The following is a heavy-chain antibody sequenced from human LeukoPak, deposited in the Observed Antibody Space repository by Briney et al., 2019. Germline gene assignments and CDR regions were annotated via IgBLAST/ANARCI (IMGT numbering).Heavy chain of an antibody. CDR1: GFTFSSYW. V-gene: IGHV3-23*01. J-gene: IGHJ6*02. CDR3: AKVSGGGLYYDGMDV. D-gene: IGHD1-14*01. Sequence: GGSLRLSCAASGFTFSSYWMHWVRQAPGKGLEWVSVISGSGGTTYYADSVKGRFTISRDSSKNTLYLQMNSLRAEDTAVYYCAKVSGGGLYYDGMDVWGQGTTVTVSS. CDR2: ISGSGGTT.